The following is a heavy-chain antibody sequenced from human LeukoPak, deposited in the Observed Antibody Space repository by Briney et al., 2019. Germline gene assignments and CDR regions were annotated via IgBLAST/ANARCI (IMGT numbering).Heavy chain of an antibody. V-gene: IGHV3-23*01. CDR2: ISGSGGST. D-gene: IGHD3-3*01. CDR3: ASHGSITIFGVVMSDYFDY. CDR1: GFTFSNYA. J-gene: IGHJ4*02. Sequence: GGSLRLSCAASGFTFSNYAMSWVRQAPGKGLEWVSAISGSGGSTYYADSVKGRFTISRDNSKNTLYLQMNSLRAEDTAVYYCASHGSITIFGVVMSDYFDYWGQGTLVTVSS.